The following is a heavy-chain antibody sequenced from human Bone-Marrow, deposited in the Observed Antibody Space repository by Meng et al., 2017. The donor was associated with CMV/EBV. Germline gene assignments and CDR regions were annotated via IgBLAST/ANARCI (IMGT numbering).Heavy chain of an antibody. CDR3: ARVDSSSWGFDY. CDR1: GGSISSSSYY. Sequence: SETLSLTCTVSGGSISSSSYYWGWIRQPPGKGLEWIGSIYYSGSTYYNPSLKSRVTISVDTSKNQFSLNLSSVTAADTAVYYCARVDSSSWGFDYWGQGSLVTVSS. J-gene: IGHJ4*02. CDR2: IYYSGST. V-gene: IGHV4-39*07. D-gene: IGHD6-13*01.